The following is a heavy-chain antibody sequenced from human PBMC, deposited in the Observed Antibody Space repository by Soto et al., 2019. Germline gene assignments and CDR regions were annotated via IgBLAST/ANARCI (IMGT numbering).Heavy chain of an antibody. J-gene: IGHJ5*02. CDR2: ISSSSSYT. D-gene: IGHD5-18*01. Sequence: GGSLRLSCAASGFTFSDYYMSWIRQAPGKGLEWVSYISSSSSYTNYADSVKGRFTISRDNAKNSLYLQMNSLRAEDTAVYYCARAMDTAMTSKDNWFDPWGQGTLVTVSS. CDR3: ARAMDTAMTSKDNWFDP. V-gene: IGHV3-11*06. CDR1: GFTFSDYY.